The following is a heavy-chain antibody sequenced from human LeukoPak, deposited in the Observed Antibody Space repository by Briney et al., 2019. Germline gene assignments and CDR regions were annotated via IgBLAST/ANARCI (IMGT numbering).Heavy chain of an antibody. V-gene: IGHV1-69*04. J-gene: IGHJ6*02. Sequence: GASVKVSCKASGYTFTSYDINWVRQAPGQGLEWMGRIIPILGIANYAQKFQGRVTITADKSTSTAYMELSSLRSEDTAVYYCARDRVTVTPSQGQKYYYYYYGMDVWGQGTTVTVSS. CDR1: GYTFTSYD. CDR2: IIPILGIA. CDR3: ARDRVTVTPSQGQKYYYYYYGMDV. D-gene: IGHD4-11*01.